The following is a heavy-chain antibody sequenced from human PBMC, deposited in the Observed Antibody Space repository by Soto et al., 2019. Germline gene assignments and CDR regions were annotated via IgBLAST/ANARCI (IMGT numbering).Heavy chain of an antibody. CDR1: GGTFSSYT. CDR3: ARASYYDSSRYGPVHDY. J-gene: IGHJ4*02. D-gene: IGHD3-22*01. CDR2: IIPILGIA. Sequence: GASVKVSCKASGGTFSSYTISWVRQAPGQGLEWMGRIIPILGIANYAQKFQGRVTITADKSTSTAYMELSSLRSEDTAVYYCARASYYDSSRYGPVHDYWGQGTLVTVSS. V-gene: IGHV1-69*02.